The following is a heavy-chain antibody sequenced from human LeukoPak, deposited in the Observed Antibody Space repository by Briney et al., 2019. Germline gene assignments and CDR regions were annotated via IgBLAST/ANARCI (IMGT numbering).Heavy chain of an antibody. Sequence: SVRVSCKASGGTFSSYAISWVRQAPGQGLEWMGRIIPILGIANYAQKFQGRVTITADKSTSTAYMELSSLRSEDTAVYYCARTGYSSSQDAFDIWGQGTMVTVSS. CDR3: ARTGYSSSQDAFDI. D-gene: IGHD6-13*01. J-gene: IGHJ3*02. CDR2: IIPILGIA. CDR1: GGTFSSYA. V-gene: IGHV1-69*04.